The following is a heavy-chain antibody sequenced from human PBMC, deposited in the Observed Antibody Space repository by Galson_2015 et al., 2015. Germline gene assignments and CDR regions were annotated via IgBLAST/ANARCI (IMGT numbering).Heavy chain of an antibody. CDR3: ARTPNYGDYTTFDY. J-gene: IGHJ4*02. CDR1: GGSISSGGYS. D-gene: IGHD4-17*01. Sequence: TLSLTCTVSGGSISSGGYSWSWIRQPPGKGLEWIGYIYHSGSTYYNPSLKSRVTISVDRSKNQFPLKLSSVTAADTAVYYCARTPNYGDYTTFDYWGQGTLVTVSS. V-gene: IGHV4-30-2*01. CDR2: IYHSGST.